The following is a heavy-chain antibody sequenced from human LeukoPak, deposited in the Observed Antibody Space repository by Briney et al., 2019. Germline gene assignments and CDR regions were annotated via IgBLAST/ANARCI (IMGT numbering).Heavy chain of an antibody. D-gene: IGHD3-22*01. V-gene: IGHV4-4*07. CDR2: IYTSGST. Sequence: SETLSLTCTAAGGSISSYHWSSIRQPARQGLEWIWRIYTSGSTNYNPSLKSRVTMSVDTSKNQFSLKLSSVTAADTAVYYCAREQPEVHYYDSSGYYSIRPWYFDYWGQGTLVTVSS. J-gene: IGHJ4*02. CDR3: AREQPEVHYYDSSGYYSIRPWYFDY. CDR1: GGSISSYH.